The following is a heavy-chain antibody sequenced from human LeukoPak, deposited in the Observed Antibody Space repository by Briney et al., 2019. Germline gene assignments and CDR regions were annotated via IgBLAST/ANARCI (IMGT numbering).Heavy chain of an antibody. Sequence: GGSLRLSCAASGFAFSDNWMHWVRQAPGKGLEWVSAINSDGSSINYADSVQGRFTISRDNARNSLYLQMNSLRAEDTAVYYCARGVGGADYWGQGTLVTVSS. CDR2: INSDGSSI. CDR1: GFAFSDNW. CDR3: ARGVGGADY. D-gene: IGHD2-21*01. J-gene: IGHJ4*02. V-gene: IGHV3-74*01.